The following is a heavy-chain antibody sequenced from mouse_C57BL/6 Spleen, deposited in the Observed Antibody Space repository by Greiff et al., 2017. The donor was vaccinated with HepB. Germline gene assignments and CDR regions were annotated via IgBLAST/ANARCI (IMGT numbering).Heavy chain of an antibody. CDR2: IDPSDSYT. J-gene: IGHJ4*01. CDR1: GYTFTSYW. CDR3: SINYDYAMDY. Sequence: QVQLQQPGAELVMPGASVKLSCKASGYTFTSYWMNWVKQRPGQGLEWIGEIDPSDSYTNYNQKFKGKSTLTVDKSSSTAYMQLSSLTSEDSAVYYCSINYDYAMDYWGQGTSVTVSS. V-gene: IGHV1-69*01. D-gene: IGHD2-1*01.